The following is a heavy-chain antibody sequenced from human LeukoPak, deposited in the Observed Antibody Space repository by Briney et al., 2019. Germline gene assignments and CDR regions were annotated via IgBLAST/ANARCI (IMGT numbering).Heavy chain of an antibody. CDR3: ARPRTDTFGGAIVYFDY. J-gene: IGHJ4*02. V-gene: IGHV3-7*01. Sequence: GGSLRLSCAASGFTFSSYWMSWVRQAPGKGLEWVANINQDGSEKYYVDSVKGRFTISRDNAKNSLYLQMNNLRAEDTAVYYCARPRTDTFGGAIVYFDYWGRGTLVTVSS. D-gene: IGHD3-16*02. CDR1: GFTFSSYW. CDR2: INQDGSEK.